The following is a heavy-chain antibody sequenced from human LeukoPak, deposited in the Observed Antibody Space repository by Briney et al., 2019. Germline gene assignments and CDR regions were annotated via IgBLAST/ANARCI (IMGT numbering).Heavy chain of an antibody. V-gene: IGHV3-23*01. CDR3: AKDIQAAN. D-gene: IGHD5-18*01. Sequence: GGSLRLSCAASGFTFRSAAMTWVRQGPEKGPQWVSLISSTGYNSYYADSVKGRFTVSRDYSKNIVYLQMNSLRAEDTALYYCAKDIQAANWGQGTLVTVSS. CDR1: GFTFRSAA. J-gene: IGHJ1*01. CDR2: ISSTGYNS.